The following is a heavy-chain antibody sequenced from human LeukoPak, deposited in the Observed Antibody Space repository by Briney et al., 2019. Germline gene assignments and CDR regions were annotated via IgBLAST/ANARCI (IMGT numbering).Heavy chain of an antibody. CDR1: GFTFGDTW. D-gene: IGHD3/OR15-3a*01. CDR2: IKQDGSEK. CDR3: ATSYDMGWLIGY. Sequence: PGGSLRLSCAASGFTFGDTWMNWVRQVPGQGLEWVANIKQDGSEKFYVASVKGRFTISRGNGKSSLYLQMNSLRAEDTAPYYCATSYDMGWLIGYWGQGTLVTVSS. V-gene: IGHV3-7*03. J-gene: IGHJ4*02.